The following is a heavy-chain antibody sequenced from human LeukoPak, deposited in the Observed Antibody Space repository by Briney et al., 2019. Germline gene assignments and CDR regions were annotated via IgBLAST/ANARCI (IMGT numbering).Heavy chain of an antibody. J-gene: IGHJ4*02. D-gene: IGHD1-1*01. Sequence: GSLRLACAASGFTFSSFAMSCVRQAPGKGLEWVSEMTYSDDSIDYAHSLKVPFTISGDNSKNTLYLQMNSLRAGDTAVYYCGKGRLPTGYWGQGTLVTVSS. CDR3: GKGRLPTGY. CDR2: MTYSDDSI. V-gene: IGHV3-23*01. CDR1: GFTFSSFA.